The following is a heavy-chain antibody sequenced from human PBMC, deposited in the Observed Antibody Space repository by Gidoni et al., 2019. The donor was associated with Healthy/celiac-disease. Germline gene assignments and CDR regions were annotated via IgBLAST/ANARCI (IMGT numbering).Heavy chain of an antibody. D-gene: IGHD3-22*01. Sequence: VKLRFTISRDNAKNSLYLQMNSLRAEDTAVYYCARDDTYFDYWGQGTLVTVSS. CDR3: ARDDTYFDY. J-gene: IGHJ4*02. V-gene: IGHV3-21*01.